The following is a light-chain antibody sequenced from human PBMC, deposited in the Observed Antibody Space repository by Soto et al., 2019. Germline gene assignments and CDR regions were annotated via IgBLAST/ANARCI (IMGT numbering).Light chain of an antibody. CDR2: AAS. CDR3: QHLNGYPIT. CDR1: QGISSY. Sequence: AIRMTQSPSSLSASTGDTATITCRASQGISSYLAWYQQKPGKAPKLLIYAASTLQSGVPSRFSGSGSGTEFTLTISSLQPDDFATYYCQHLNGYPITFGQGTRLEIK. J-gene: IGKJ5*01. V-gene: IGKV1-8*01.